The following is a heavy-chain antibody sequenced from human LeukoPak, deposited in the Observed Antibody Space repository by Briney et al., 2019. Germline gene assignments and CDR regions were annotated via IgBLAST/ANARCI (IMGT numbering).Heavy chain of an antibody. CDR3: AKDRNPRGPHYDFWSGSLDY. CDR2: IWYDGSNK. CDR1: GFTFSSYG. V-gene: IGHV3-33*06. D-gene: IGHD3-3*01. J-gene: IGHJ4*02. Sequence: GRSLRLSCAASGFTFSSYGMHWVRQAPGKGLEWVAVIWYDGSNKYYADSVKGRFTISRDNSENTLYLQMNSLRAEDTAVYYCAKDRNPRGPHYDFWSGSLDYWGQGTLVTAS.